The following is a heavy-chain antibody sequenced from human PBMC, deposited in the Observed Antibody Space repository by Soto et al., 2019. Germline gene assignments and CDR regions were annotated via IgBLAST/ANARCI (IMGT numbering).Heavy chain of an antibody. CDR1: GFTFSSYA. Sequence: GGSLRLSFAASGFTFSSYAMHWVRHAPGKGLEWVALMSYDGSNEYYADSVKGRFTISRDNSKNTLYLQMNSLRAEDTAVYYCAKDGSHNFDYWGQGTLVTVSS. J-gene: IGHJ4*02. V-gene: IGHV3-30*04. D-gene: IGHD1-26*01. CDR3: AKDGSHNFDY. CDR2: MSYDGSNE.